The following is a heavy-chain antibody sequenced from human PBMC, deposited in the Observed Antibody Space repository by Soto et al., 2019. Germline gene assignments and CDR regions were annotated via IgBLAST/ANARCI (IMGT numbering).Heavy chain of an antibody. D-gene: IGHD5-12*01. J-gene: IGHJ3*02. CDR2: ISSSGTI. CDR3: TKEKSVMYSGYDDFDI. V-gene: IGHV3-48*03. Sequence: GWSLRLSCAASGFTFSSYEMDWVRQAPGKGLEWVAYISSSGTILYGDSVKGRFTISRDNADNSLYLQMNSLTAEDTAVYYCTKEKSVMYSGYDDFDIWGRGTMVTVS. CDR1: GFTFSSYE.